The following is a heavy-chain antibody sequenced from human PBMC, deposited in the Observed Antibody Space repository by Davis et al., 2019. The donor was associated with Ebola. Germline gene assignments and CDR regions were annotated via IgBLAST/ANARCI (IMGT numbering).Heavy chain of an antibody. J-gene: IGHJ4*02. V-gene: IGHV3-48*02. CDR3: AREVAVAGTECDY. CDR2: ISRSSSTI. Sequence: GGSLRLSCAAPGFTFSSYSMNWVRQAPGKGLEWVSYISRSSSTIYYADSVKGRFTISRDNAKNSLYLQMNSLRDEDTAVYYCAREVAVAGTECDYWGQGTLVTVSS. CDR1: GFTFSSYS. D-gene: IGHD6-19*01.